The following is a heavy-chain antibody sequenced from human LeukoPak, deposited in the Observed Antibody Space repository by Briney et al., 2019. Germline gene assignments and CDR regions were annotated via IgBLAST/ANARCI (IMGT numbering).Heavy chain of an antibody. J-gene: IGHJ4*02. CDR2: IYYRGNT. Sequence: SETLSLTCAVYGGSFSGYYWSWIRQPPGKGLEWIGTIYYRGNTYYNPSLRSHVTISVDTSKNQFSLKLTSVSAADTAVYYCASYRSLWGSYRYHAFDYWGQGTLVTVSS. D-gene: IGHD3-16*02. CDR1: GGSFSGYY. CDR3: ASYRSLWGSYRYHAFDY. V-gene: IGHV4-34*01.